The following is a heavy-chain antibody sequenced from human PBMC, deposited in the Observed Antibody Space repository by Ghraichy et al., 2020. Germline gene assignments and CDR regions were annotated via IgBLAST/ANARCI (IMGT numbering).Heavy chain of an antibody. Sequence: SGPTLVKPTETLTLTCTVSGISLSNAGLGVSWIRQPPGKALEWLAHIFSNDEKSYNSSLKSRLTISRDTSKSQVVLTMTNMDPVDTATYYCARIIRGLRYLRDWGQGTLVTVSS. V-gene: IGHV2-26*01. CDR3: ARIIRGLRYLRD. CDR2: IFSNDEK. D-gene: IGHD4-17*01. J-gene: IGHJ4*02. CDR1: GISLSNAGLG.